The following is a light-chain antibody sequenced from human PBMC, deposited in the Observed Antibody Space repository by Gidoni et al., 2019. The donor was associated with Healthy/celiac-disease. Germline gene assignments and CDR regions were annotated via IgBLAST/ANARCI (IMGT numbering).Light chain of an antibody. V-gene: IGKV3-11*01. CDR3: QQRSNLLT. CDR2: DAS. Sequence: EIVLTQSPATLSLSPGERATLSCRASQSVSSYLAWYQQKPGQAPRLLIYDASNRATGIPARFSGSGSGPDFTLTISSLEPADFAVYYCQQRSNLLTFGGGTKVEIK. J-gene: IGKJ4*01. CDR1: QSVSSY.